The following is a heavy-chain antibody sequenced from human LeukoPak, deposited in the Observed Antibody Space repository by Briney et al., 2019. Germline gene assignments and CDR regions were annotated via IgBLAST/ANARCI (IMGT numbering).Heavy chain of an antibody. CDR1: GYKFINYG. V-gene: IGHV1-18*01. CDR2: ISGYNGNT. D-gene: IGHD6-13*01. J-gene: IGHJ4*02. CDR3: ASTGIAAAGTDFDY. Sequence: ASVKVSCKASGYKFINYGISWVRQAPGQGLEWMGWISGYNGNTNYAQKLQGRVTMTTDTSTSTAYMELRSLRSDDTAVYYCASTGIAAAGTDFDYWGQGTLVTVSS.